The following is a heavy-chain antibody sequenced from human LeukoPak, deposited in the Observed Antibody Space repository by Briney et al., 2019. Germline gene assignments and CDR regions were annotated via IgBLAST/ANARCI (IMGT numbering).Heavy chain of an antibody. CDR1: GFTFSSYS. J-gene: IGHJ4*02. CDR2: ISSSSSTI. CDR3: ARAYSDYGSGSYWAPLFDY. V-gene: IGHV3-48*04. Sequence: GGSLRLSCAASGFTFSSYSMNWVRQAPGKGLEWVSYISSSSSTIYYADSVKGRFTISRDNAKNSLYLQMNSLRAEDTAVYYCARAYSDYGSGSYWAPLFDYWGQGTLVTVSS. D-gene: IGHD3-10*01.